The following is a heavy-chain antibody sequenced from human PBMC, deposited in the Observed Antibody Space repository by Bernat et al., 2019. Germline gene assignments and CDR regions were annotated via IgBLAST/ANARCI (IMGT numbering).Heavy chain of an antibody. J-gene: IGHJ4*02. CDR3: AREGNIVVVPAAGAVDY. V-gene: IGHV3-7*04. CDR2: IKQDGSEK. Sequence: EVQLVESGGGLVQPGGSLRLSCAASGFTFSSYWMSWVRQAPGKGLEWVANIKQDGSEKYYVDSVKGRFTISRDNAKNSLYLQMNSLRAEATAVYYCAREGNIVVVPAAGAVDYWGQGTLVTVSS. D-gene: IGHD2-2*01. CDR1: GFTFSSYW.